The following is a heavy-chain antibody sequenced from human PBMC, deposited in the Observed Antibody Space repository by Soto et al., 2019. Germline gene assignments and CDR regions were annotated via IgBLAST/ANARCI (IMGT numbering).Heavy chain of an antibody. D-gene: IGHD6-13*01. CDR1: GYTFTSYY. V-gene: IGHV1-46*01. J-gene: IGHJ6*02. CDR2: ITPSGGST. CDR3: AASIHAAAGRTDGMDV. Sequence: QVQLVQSGAEVKKPGASVKVSCKASGYTFTSYYMHWVRKAPGQGLEWMGIITPSGGSTSYAQKFQGRVTMTRDKSTSPVYMELSSLRSEDTAVYYCAASIHAAAGRTDGMDVWGQGTTVTVSS.